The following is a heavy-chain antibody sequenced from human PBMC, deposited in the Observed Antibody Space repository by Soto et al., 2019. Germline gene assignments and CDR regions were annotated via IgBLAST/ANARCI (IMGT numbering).Heavy chain of an antibody. Sequence: QVQLQESGPGLVKPSETLSLTCTVSGDSISSYYWSWIRQPPGKGLEWIGYIYYTGSANYNPSLTSRVTISVYTSKNQFSLKLSSVTAADTAVYYGARPIVVVTAPASWFDPWGQGTLVTVSS. CDR3: ARPIVVVTAPASWFDP. V-gene: IGHV4-59*08. J-gene: IGHJ5*02. CDR1: GDSISSYY. D-gene: IGHD2-21*02. CDR2: IYYTGSA.